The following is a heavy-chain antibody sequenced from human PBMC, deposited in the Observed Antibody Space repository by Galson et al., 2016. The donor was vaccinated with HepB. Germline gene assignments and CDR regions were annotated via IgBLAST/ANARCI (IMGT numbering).Heavy chain of an antibody. CDR2: IRSKAYGGTI. V-gene: IGHV3-49*03. CDR1: GFTFGDYA. J-gene: IGHJ4*02. D-gene: IGHD3-10*01. CDR3: ARVVDWFGELFGFEV. Sequence: SLRLSCAASGFTFGDYAMSWFRQAPGKGLEWVGFIRSKAYGGTIESAASVKGRFTISRDDSKGIAYLQMNSLQTEDTAVYYCARVVDWFGELFGFEVWGQGTLVSVSS.